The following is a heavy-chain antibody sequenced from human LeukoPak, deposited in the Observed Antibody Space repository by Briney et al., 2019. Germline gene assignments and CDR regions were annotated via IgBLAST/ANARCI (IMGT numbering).Heavy chain of an antibody. J-gene: IGHJ2*01. CDR2: IYYSETA. Sequence: PSETLSLTCAVSGDSIRSYYWSWIRQPPGEGLEWIGYIYYSETANYNPSPKSRVTISVDTYKNQFHLKLTSVTAADTAVYYCARVYYSSSYDYWYFDLWGRGTLVTVSS. V-gene: IGHV4-59*01. CDR1: GDSIRSYY. D-gene: IGHD6-13*01. CDR3: ARVYYSSSYDYWYFDL.